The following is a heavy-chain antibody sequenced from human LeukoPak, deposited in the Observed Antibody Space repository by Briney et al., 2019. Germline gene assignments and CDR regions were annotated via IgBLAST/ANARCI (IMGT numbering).Heavy chain of an antibody. V-gene: IGHV3-23*01. J-gene: IGHJ4*02. D-gene: IGHD4-11*01. Sequence: GGSLRLSCAASGFTFSSYAMSLVRQAPGKGLEWVSAISGSGGSTYYADSVKGRFSISRDNSKNALYLQMNSLRAEDTAVYYCAKPMTTVTTPSDYWGQGTLVTVSS. CDR3: AKPMTTVTTPSDY. CDR1: GFTFSSYA. CDR2: ISGSGGST.